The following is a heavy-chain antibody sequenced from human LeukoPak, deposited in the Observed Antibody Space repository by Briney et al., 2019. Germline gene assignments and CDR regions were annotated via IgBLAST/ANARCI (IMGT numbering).Heavy chain of an antibody. J-gene: IGHJ4*02. D-gene: IGHD3-22*01. CDR3: AKDRPNYYDSSGHYYRRDGDY. CDR1: GFTFSSYA. Sequence: GGSLRLSCAASGFTFSSYAMSWVRQAPGKGLEWVSSVSGSGGYTYYAGPVKGRFTISRDNSKKTLYLQMNSLRAEDTAIYYCAKDRPNYYDSSGHYYRRDGDYWGQGTLVTVSS. CDR2: VSGSGGYT. V-gene: IGHV3-23*01.